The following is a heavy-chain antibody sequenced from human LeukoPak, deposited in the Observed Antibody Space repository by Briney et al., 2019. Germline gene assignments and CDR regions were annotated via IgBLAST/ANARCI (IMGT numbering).Heavy chain of an antibody. D-gene: IGHD1-26*01. CDR3: ARDQGSLYYFDY. Sequence: GGSLRLSCAASGFTFSTYSMNWVRQAPGGGLEWVSYISSGSSTIFYAESVKGRFTISRDNAQNSLYLQMNSLRDEDTAVYYCARDQGSLYYFDYWGQGTLVTVSS. J-gene: IGHJ4*02. CDR1: GFTFSTYS. V-gene: IGHV3-48*02. CDR2: ISSGSSTI.